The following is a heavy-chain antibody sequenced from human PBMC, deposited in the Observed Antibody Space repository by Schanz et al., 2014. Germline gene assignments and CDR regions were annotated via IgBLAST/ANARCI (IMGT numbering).Heavy chain of an antibody. V-gene: IGHV3-23*01. CDR3: AKGRFGELSAFDI. CDR1: GFSFSSYA. D-gene: IGHD3-10*01. J-gene: IGHJ3*02. Sequence: VQLLESGGGLVEPGGSLRLSCAASGFSFSSYAMGWVRQARGKGLEWVSAMNESHSTIYYADSVRGRFTISRDNSKNTLYLQMNSLRAEDTAVYYCAKGRFGELSAFDIWGQGTMXTVSS. CDR2: MNESHSTI.